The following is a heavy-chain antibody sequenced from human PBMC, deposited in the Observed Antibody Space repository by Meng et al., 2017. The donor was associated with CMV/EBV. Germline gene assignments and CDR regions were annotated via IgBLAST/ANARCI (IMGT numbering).Heavy chain of an antibody. V-gene: IGHV4-34*01. Sequence: GSFSGYSWRWIRQPPGKGLEWIGEINHSGSTNYNPSLKSRVTISVDTSKNQFSLKLSSVTAADTAVYYCARSSPLRFLEFLPPFRPNWGQGTLVTVSS. CDR1: GSFSGYS. CDR2: INHSGST. J-gene: IGHJ4*02. CDR3: ARSSPLRFLEFLPPFRPN. D-gene: IGHD3-3*01.